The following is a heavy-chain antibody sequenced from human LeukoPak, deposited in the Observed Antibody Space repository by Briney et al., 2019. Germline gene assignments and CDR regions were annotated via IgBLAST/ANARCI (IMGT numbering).Heavy chain of an antibody. J-gene: IGHJ3*02. CDR2: IKQDGSEK. Sequence: GGSLRLSCAASGFTFSSYWVSWVRQAPGKGLEWVANIKQDGSEKYYVDSVKGRFTISRDNAKNSLYLQMNSLRAEDTAVYYCARDSTVPLDDAFDIWGQGTMVTVSS. V-gene: IGHV3-7*03. CDR1: GFTFSSYW. D-gene: IGHD4-17*01. CDR3: ARDSTVPLDDAFDI.